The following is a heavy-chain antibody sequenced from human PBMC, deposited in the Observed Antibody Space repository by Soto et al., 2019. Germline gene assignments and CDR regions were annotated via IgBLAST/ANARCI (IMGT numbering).Heavy chain of an antibody. Sequence: QLYLQQSGPGLVKPSETLSLTCSVSGGSITSDSYYWGWVRQPPGMGLEWIGNIHYSGNTHSDPSLKSRLSMSVDTAKSQFSLSLISVTAADTAVYYCVCSLGPTTGIDYWGQGILVTVSS. CDR1: GGSITSDSYY. CDR2: IHYSGNT. V-gene: IGHV4-39*01. CDR3: VCSLGPTTGIDY. D-gene: IGHD2-2*01. J-gene: IGHJ4*02.